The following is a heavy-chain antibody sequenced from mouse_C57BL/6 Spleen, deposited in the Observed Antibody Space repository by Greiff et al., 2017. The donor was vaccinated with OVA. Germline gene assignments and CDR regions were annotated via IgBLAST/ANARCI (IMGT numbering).Heavy chain of an antibody. J-gene: IGHJ4*01. CDR3: ARDYDSYAMDD. D-gene: IGHD2-4*01. CDR1: GYTFTSYG. V-gene: IGHV1-81*01. Sequence: QVQLQQSGAELARPGASVKLSCKASGYTFTSYGISWVKQRTGQGLEWIGEIYPRRGNTYYNEKFKGKATLTADKSSSTAYMELRSLTSEDSAVYFCARDYDSYAMDDWGQGTAVTVSS. CDR2: IYPRRGNT.